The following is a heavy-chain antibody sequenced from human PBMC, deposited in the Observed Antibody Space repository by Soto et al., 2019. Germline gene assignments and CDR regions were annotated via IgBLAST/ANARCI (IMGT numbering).Heavy chain of an antibody. CDR1: GFTFSSYA. J-gene: IGHJ4*02. CDR2: ISGSGGST. CDR3: AKDLAPEQRGSRAFDY. Sequence: EVQLLESGGGLVQPGGSLRLSCAASGFTFSSYAMSWVRQAPGKGLEWVSGISGSGGSTYYADSVKGRFTISRDNSKNKLYLQMNSLRAEDTAVYYCAKDLAPEQRGSRAFDYWGQGTLVTVSS. D-gene: IGHD2-15*01. V-gene: IGHV3-23*01.